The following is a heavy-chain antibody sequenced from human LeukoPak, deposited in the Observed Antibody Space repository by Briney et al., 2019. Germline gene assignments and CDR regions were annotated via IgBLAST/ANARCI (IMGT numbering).Heavy chain of an antibody. CDR3: ARRRSHTSSLIDY. CDR2: IYPGESDI. CDR1: GYTFTDYW. D-gene: IGHD6-13*01. Sequence: GESLKISCKASGYTFTDYWIGWVRQMPGKGLEWMGIIYPGESDIRYSPSFQGQATISADKSISTAYLQWSSLKASDTAMYYCARRRSHTSSLIDYWGQGTLVTVSS. J-gene: IGHJ4*02. V-gene: IGHV5-51*01.